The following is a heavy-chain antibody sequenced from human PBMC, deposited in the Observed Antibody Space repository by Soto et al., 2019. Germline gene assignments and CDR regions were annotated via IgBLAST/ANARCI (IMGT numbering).Heavy chain of an antibody. CDR1: GFTFSDYT. D-gene: IGHD2-21*01. CDR2: ISASGAKM. V-gene: IGHV3-21*02. Sequence: EVQLVESGGGLVKPGGSLRLSCAASGFTFSDYTMNWVRQAPGKGLEWVSSISASGAKMHFADSVKGRFTISRDNAKNSLYMQMNSLRVEDTGVFYCLRGDSRDYWGQGTLVTVFS. J-gene: IGHJ4*02. CDR3: LRGDSRDY.